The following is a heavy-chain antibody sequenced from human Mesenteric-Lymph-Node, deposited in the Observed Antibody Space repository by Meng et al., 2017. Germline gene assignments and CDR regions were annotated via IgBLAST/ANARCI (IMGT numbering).Heavy chain of an antibody. CDR2: ISSNSYYI. V-gene: IGHV3-21*01. J-gene: IGHJ4*02. D-gene: IGHD1-26*01. Sequence: EVQLVESGGGRDKPGGSLRLSCAALGFTCSSYSMTWVRQAPGKGLEWVSYISSNSYYISYADSVKGRFTISRDNAKNSVYLQMNSLRAEDTAVYYCAEGSGSYAVAYWGQGTLVTVSS. CDR1: GFTCSSYS. CDR3: AEGSGSYAVAY.